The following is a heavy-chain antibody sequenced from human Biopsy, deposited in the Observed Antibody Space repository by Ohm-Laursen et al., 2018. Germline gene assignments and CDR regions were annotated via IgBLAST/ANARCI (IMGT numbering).Heavy chain of an antibody. CDR3: GNEVYGRDY. CDR2: INQSGST. CDR1: GRTFSDYR. D-gene: IGHD4-17*01. V-gene: IGHV4-34*08. Sequence: SDTLSLTCVVFGRTFSDYRWTWIRQPPGKGLEWIGQINQSGSTNYNPSLKSRVTISAAASKYEFSLRLTCVTAADTAVYFCGNEVYGRDYWGLGARVTVSS. J-gene: IGHJ4*02.